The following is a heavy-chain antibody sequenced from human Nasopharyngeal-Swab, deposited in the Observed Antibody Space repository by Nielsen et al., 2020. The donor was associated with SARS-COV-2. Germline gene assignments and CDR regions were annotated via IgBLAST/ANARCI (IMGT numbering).Heavy chain of an antibody. CDR2: INTNTGNP. CDR3: ARGHDTSDY. D-gene: IGHD3-9*01. Sequence: WVRQAPGQGLEWMGWINTNTGNPTYAQGFTGRFVFSLDTSVSTAYLQISSPKAEDTAVYYCARGHDTSDYWGQGTLVTVSS. V-gene: IGHV7-4-1*02. J-gene: IGHJ4*02.